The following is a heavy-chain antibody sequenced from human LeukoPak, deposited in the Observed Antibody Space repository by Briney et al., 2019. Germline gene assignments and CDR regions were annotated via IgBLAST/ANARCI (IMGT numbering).Heavy chain of an antibody. J-gene: IGHJ2*01. CDR1: GGSISSYY. CDR3: ARGTMIVVVDWYFDL. D-gene: IGHD3-22*01. Sequence: PSETLSLTYTVSGGSISSYYWSWIRQPAGKGLEWIGRIYTSGSTNYNPSLKSRITMSVDTSKNQFSLKLSSVTAADTAVYYCARGTMIVVVDWYFDLWGRGTLVTVSS. CDR2: IYTSGST. V-gene: IGHV4-4*07.